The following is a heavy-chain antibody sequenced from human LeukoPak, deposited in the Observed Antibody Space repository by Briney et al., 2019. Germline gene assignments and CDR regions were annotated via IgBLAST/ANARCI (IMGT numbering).Heavy chain of an antibody. CDR1: GGSISSYY. V-gene: IGHV4-59*01. D-gene: IGHD3-9*01. Sequence: PSETLSLTCTVSGGSISSYYWRWIRQPPGKGLEWIGYIYYSGSTNYKPSLKSRVTISVDTSNNQFSLRLNSVTAADTAVYYCARGSALTPGLYYWGQGTLVTVSS. CDR2: IYYSGST. J-gene: IGHJ4*02. CDR3: ARGSALTPGLYY.